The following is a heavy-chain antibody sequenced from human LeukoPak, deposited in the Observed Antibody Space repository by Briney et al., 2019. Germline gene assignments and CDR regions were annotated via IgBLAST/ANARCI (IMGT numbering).Heavy chain of an antibody. V-gene: IGHV3-21*01. CDR1: GFTFSSYS. CDR3: ARDRGQPGSPRAYYYGMDV. CDR2: ISSSSSYI. J-gene: IGHJ6*02. Sequence: GGSLRLSCAASGFTFSSYSMNWVRQAPGKGLEWVSSISSSSSYIYYADSVKGRFTISRDNAKNSLYLQMNSLRAEDTAVYYCARDRGQPGSPRAYYYGMDVWGQGTTVTVSS. D-gene: IGHD6-13*01.